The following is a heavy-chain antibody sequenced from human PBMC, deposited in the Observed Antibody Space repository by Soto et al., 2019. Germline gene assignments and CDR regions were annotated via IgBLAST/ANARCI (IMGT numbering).Heavy chain of an antibody. CDR1: GGSFSGYY. CDR3: ARVYSGYDALLDY. CDR2: INHSGST. D-gene: IGHD5-12*01. J-gene: IGHJ4*02. Sequence: QVQLQQWGAGLLKPSETLSLTCAVYGGSFSGYYWSWIRQPPGKGLEWIGEINHSGSTNYNPSLKSRVTISVDTSKNQFSLKLSSVTAADTAVYYCARVYSGYDALLDYWGQGTLVTVSS. V-gene: IGHV4-34*01.